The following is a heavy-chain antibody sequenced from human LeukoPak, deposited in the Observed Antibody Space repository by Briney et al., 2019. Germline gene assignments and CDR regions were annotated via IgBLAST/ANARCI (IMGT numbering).Heavy chain of an antibody. J-gene: IGHJ6*02. Sequence: GASVKVSCMASGYTFTSYGITWVRQAPGQGLEWMGWISAYNGNTNYAQKLQGRVTMTTDTSTNTAYMELRSLRSDDTAVYYCARDRYEWKLAGSGMEVWGQGTTVTVSS. V-gene: IGHV1-18*01. CDR1: GYTFTSYG. D-gene: IGHD1-26*01. CDR2: ISAYNGNT. CDR3: ARDRYEWKLAGSGMEV.